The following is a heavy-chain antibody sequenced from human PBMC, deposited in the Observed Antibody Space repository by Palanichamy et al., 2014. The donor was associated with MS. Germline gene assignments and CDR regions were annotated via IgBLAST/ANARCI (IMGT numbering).Heavy chain of an antibody. CDR1: GFHLQELW. V-gene: IGHV3-33*01. D-gene: IGHD4-17*01. CDR2: IWYDGSDK. J-gene: IGHJ6*02. CDR3: ARSVYGDYGIMDV. Sequence: QVQLVESGGGVVQPGRSLRLSCVASGFHLQELWHALGPPGSRQGLEWAVVIWYDGSDKYYADSVKGRFTVSRDNSKNTLFLQLNSLRVEDTAVYYCARSVYGDYGIMDVWGQGTTVIVSS.